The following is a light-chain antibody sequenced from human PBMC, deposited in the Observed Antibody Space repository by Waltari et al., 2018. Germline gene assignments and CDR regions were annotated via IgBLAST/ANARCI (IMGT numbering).Light chain of an antibody. V-gene: IGLV1-44*01. J-gene: IGLJ1*01. CDR3: AAWDDSLTYV. Sequence: QSVLTQPPSASGTPGQRVTIPCSGSPSDIGGNTVVCYQQLPGTAPKLLIHSNDQRPSGVPDRFSGFKSGTSASLAISGLQSEDEGEYFCAAWDDSLTYVFGTGTKVTVL. CDR2: SND. CDR1: PSDIGGNT.